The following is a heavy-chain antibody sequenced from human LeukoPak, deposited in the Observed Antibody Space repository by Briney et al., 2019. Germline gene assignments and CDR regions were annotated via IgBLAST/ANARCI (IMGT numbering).Heavy chain of an antibody. V-gene: IGHV3-66*01. Sequence: GGSLRLSCAASEFSVGSNYMTWVRQAPGKGLEWVSLIYSGGSTYYADSVKGRFTISRDNSKNTLYLQMNSLRAEDTAVYYCARGGGGAFDFWGQGAMVTVSS. CDR2: IYSGGST. CDR3: ARGGGGAFDF. CDR1: EFSVGSNY. J-gene: IGHJ3*01. D-gene: IGHD4-23*01.